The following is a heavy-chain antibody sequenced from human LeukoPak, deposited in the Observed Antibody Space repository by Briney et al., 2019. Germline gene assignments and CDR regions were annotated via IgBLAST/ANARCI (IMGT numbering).Heavy chain of an antibody. D-gene: IGHD3-9*01. CDR1: GFTFSDYY. Sequence: PGGSLRLSCAASGFTFSDYYMSWIRQAPGKGLEWVSYISSSSSYTNYADSVKGRFTISRDNAKNSLYLQMNSLRAEDTAVYYCTTYLLTASIGDFWGQGTLVTVSS. CDR3: TTYLLTASIGDF. J-gene: IGHJ4*02. CDR2: ISSSSSYT. V-gene: IGHV3-11*03.